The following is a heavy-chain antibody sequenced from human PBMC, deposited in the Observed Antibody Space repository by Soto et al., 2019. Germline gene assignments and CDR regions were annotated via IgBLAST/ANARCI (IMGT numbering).Heavy chain of an antibody. V-gene: IGHV3-21*01. D-gene: IGHD3-3*01. CDR2: ISSSSSYI. CDR3: ARDPDTFFGVLDP. CDR1: GFTFSSYS. J-gene: IGHJ5*02. Sequence: GGSLRLSCAASGFTFSSYSMNWVRQAPGKGLEWVSSISSSSSYIYYADSVKGRFTISRDNAKNSLYLQMNSLRAEDTAVYYCARDPDTFFGVLDPWGQGTLVTVSS.